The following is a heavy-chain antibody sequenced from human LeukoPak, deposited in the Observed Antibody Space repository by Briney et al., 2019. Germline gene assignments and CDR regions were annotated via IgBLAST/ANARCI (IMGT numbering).Heavy chain of an antibody. D-gene: IGHD6-13*01. J-gene: IGHJ4*02. CDR2: ISGSGGST. V-gene: IGHV3-23*01. CDR3: AKSYSSSWCIDY. Sequence: PGGSLRLSCAASGFTFSDYYMSWIRQAPGKGLEWVSAISGSGGSTYYADSVKGRFTISRGNSKNTLYLQMNSLRAEDTAVYYCAKSYSSSWCIDYWGQGTLVTVSS. CDR1: GFTFSDYY.